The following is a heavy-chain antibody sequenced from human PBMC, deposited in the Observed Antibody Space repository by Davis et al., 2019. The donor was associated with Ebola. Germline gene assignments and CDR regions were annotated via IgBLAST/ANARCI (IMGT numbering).Heavy chain of an antibody. Sequence: GGSLTLSCAASGFTFSSYSMNWVRQAPGKGLEWVSSISSSSSYIYYADSVKGRFTISRDNAKNSLYLQMNSLRAEETAVYYCARGGGIVVVPAAIHYYYGMDVWGQGTTVTVSS. V-gene: IGHV3-21*01. D-gene: IGHD2-2*01. CDR2: ISSSSSYI. J-gene: IGHJ6*02. CDR3: ARGGGIVVVPAAIHYYYGMDV. CDR1: GFTFSSYS.